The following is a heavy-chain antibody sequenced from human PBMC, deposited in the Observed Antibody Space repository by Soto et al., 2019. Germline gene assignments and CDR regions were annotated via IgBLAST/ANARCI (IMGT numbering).Heavy chain of an antibody. J-gene: IGHJ5*02. CDR2: IYHSRST. CDR1: SDSLTRRECY. V-gene: IGHV4-30-4*01. Sequence: PTEPRSSTCTDASDSLTRRECYWLFLSQSPGKGLEWIGHIYHSRSTYYNPSLKSRVSISIDKSKNQFSLELNSVTAADTAVYDVARVVVKRPFYNCFDPWGQGTGVTVSS. D-gene: IGHD2-21*01. CDR3: ARVVVKRPFYNCFDP.